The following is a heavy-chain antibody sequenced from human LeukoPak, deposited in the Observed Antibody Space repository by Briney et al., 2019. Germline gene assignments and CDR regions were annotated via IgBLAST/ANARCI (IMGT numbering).Heavy chain of an antibody. Sequence: GGSLRLSCAACGFTFSSYSMNWVRQAPGKGLEWVAGIWYDGSNKYYADSVKGRFTISRDNSKNTLFLQVNSLRAEDTAVYYCAKERTAVRSGWFAPWGEGNLVTVSS. CDR3: AKERTAVRSGWFAP. V-gene: IGHV3-33*06. D-gene: IGHD6-6*01. CDR2: IWYDGSNK. CDR1: GFTFSSYS. J-gene: IGHJ5*02.